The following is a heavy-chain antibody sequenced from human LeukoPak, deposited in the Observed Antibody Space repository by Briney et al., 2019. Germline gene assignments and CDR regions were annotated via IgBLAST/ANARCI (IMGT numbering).Heavy chain of an antibody. V-gene: IGHV3-7*01. CDR3: ARQRGSGCLDY. CDR1: RFTLSNYW. J-gene: IGHJ4*02. D-gene: IGHD6-19*01. Sequence: GGSLRLSCAASRFTLSNYWMSWVRQAPGKGLEWVANIKQDGSETYYVDSVKGRVTISRDNAKNSLSLQMNSLRAEDTAVYYCARQRGSGCLDYWGQGTLVTVSS. CDR2: IKQDGSET.